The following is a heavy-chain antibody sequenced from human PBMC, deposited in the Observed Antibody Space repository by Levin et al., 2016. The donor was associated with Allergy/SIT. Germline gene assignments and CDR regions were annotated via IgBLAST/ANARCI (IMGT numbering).Heavy chain of an antibody. V-gene: IGHV1-2*02. Sequence: WVRQAPGQGLEWMGWINPNSGGTNYAQKFQGRVTMTRDTSISTAYMELSRLRSDDTAVYYCARAISLLYGDYDGYYFDYWGQGTLVTVSS. CDR3: ARAISLLYGDYDGYYFDY. D-gene: IGHD4-17*01. CDR2: INPNSGGT. J-gene: IGHJ4*02.